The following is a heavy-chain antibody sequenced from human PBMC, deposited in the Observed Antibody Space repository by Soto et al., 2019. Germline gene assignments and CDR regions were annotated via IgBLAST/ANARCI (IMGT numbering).Heavy chain of an antibody. J-gene: IGHJ6*02. CDR2: ISPYNGNT. CDR3: AMVDNYVTPTPHDV. V-gene: IGHV1-18*01. D-gene: IGHD3-16*01. CDR1: GYIFVNYG. Sequence: QVQLVQSGDEVKKPGASVKVSCKASGYIFVNYGIAWVRQAPGQGLEWMGWISPYNGNTHYATKVQGRLTMTTDTSTSTAYMDLGSLTSDDTAVYDCAMVDNYVTPTPHDVWGQGTTVTVSS.